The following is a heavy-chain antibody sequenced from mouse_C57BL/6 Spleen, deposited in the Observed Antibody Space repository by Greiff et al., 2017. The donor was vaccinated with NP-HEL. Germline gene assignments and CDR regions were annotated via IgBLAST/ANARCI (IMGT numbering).Heavy chain of an antibody. CDR2: INPNNGGT. CDR1: GYTFTDYY. Sequence: EVQLQQSGPELVKPGASVKISCKASGYTFTDYYMYWVKQGHGKSLEWIGDINPNNGGTSYNQKFKGKATLTVDKSSSTAYMELRSLTSEDSAVYYCARKYYYGSRGTDYWGQGTTLTVSS. J-gene: IGHJ2*01. D-gene: IGHD1-1*01. V-gene: IGHV1-26*01. CDR3: ARKYYYGSRGTDY.